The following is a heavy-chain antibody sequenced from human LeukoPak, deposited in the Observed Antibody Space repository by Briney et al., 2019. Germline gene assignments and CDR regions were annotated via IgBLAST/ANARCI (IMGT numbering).Heavy chain of an antibody. V-gene: IGHV4-59*08. J-gene: IGHJ4*02. CDR1: GGSISYYY. CDR2: INYSGST. Sequence: SETLSLTCTASGGSISYYYWNWIRQPPGKGLEWIGYINYSGSTNYNPSLRSRVTISVDASENHLSLKLSSVTAADTAVYYCARFRTLGASFDYWGQGSLVAVSS. D-gene: IGHD1-26*01. CDR3: ARFRTLGASFDY.